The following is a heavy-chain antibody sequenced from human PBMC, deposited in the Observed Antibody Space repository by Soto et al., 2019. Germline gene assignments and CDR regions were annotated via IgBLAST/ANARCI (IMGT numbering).Heavy chain of an antibody. CDR3: SIGSWSVETFDV. J-gene: IGHJ3*01. D-gene: IGHD6-19*01. CDR1: GGTFNTYT. CDR2: IIPLVTVT. Sequence: QVHLIQSGAEVKKPGSSVKVSCKAAGGTFNTYTLIGVRQAPGHGLEWMGRIIPLVTVTNSAQKLPGRLTFPADKSTGTACMELTSLRSDDTAVYYCSIGSWSVETFDVWCPGTMVTVS. V-gene: IGHV1-69*02.